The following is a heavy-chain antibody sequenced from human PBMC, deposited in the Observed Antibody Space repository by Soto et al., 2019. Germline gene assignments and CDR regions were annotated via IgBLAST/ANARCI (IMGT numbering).Heavy chain of an antibody. V-gene: IGHV4-39*01. J-gene: IGHJ4*02. CDR1: GGSISSSSYY. Sequence: LSPTCTVSGGSISSSSYYWGWIRQPPGKGLEWIGSIYYSGSTYYNPSLKSRVTISVDTSKNQFSLKLSSVTAADTAVYYCARSPGGYDFSVDYWGQGTLVTVSS. CDR2: IYYSGST. D-gene: IGHD3-3*01. CDR3: ARSPGGYDFSVDY.